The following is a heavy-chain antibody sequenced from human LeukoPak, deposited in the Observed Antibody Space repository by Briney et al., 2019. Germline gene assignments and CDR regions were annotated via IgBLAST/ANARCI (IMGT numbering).Heavy chain of an antibody. Sequence: PGGSLRLSCAASGFTFDDYAMHWVRQAPGKGLEWVSGISWNSGSIGYADSVRGRFTISRDNAKNSLYLQMNSLRAEDTALYYCAKIGVATSEAFGIWGQGTMVTVSS. V-gene: IGHV3-9*01. CDR1: GFTFDDYA. CDR2: ISWNSGSI. CDR3: AKIGVATSEAFGI. J-gene: IGHJ3*02. D-gene: IGHD5-12*01.